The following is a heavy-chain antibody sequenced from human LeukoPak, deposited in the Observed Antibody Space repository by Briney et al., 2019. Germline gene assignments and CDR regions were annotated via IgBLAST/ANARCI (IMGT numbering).Heavy chain of an antibody. D-gene: IGHD3-10*01. CDR2: INPNSGGT. Sequence: GASVKVSCKASGYTFTGYYMHWVRQAPGQGLEWMGWINPNSGGTNYAQKFQGRVTMTRDTSISTAYMELSRLSSDDTAVYYCARDDPSGSYYGYYFDYWGQGTLVTVSS. CDR1: GYTFTGYY. J-gene: IGHJ4*02. CDR3: ARDDPSGSYYGYYFDY. V-gene: IGHV1-2*02.